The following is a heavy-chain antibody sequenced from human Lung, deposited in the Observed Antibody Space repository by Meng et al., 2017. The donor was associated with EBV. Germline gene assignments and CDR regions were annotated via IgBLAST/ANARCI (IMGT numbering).Heavy chain of an antibody. CDR1: GRSISSYY. CDR3: ARALFDYYDSSGYYDY. D-gene: IGHD3-22*01. V-gene: IGHV4-4*07. CDR2: IYTSGST. J-gene: IGHJ4*02. Sequence: GRLQEAGPGLVKPSETLSRTLTVPGRSISSYYWSWIRQPAGKGLEWIGRIYTSGSTNYNPSLKSRVTISVDTSKNQFSLKLSSVTAADTAVYYCARALFDYYDSSGYYDYWGQGTLVTVSS.